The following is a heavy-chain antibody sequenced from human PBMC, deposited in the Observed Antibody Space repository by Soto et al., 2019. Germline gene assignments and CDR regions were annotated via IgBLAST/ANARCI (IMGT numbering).Heavy chain of an antibody. CDR2: TYYSGST. V-gene: IGHV4-59*01. CDR3: TRDAVRGIMD. J-gene: IGHJ4*02. CDR1: GGSISSYY. D-gene: IGHD3-10*01. Sequence: SETLSLTCTVSGGSISSYYWSWIRQPPGKGLEWIGYTYYSGSTNYNPSLKSRVTISVDTSKSQFSLRLNSVTAADTAVYYCTRDAVRGIMDWGQGALVTVSS.